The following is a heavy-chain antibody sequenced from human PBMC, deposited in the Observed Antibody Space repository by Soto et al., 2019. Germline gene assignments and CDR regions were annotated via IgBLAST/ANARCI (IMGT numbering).Heavy chain of an antibody. CDR3: ARLPFPWGWFDP. Sequence: ESGGGLVKPGGSLRLSCAASGIVFSDYMSWVRQAPGKGLEWLSYISGSGRTIYSADSVKGRFTISSDNATNSLYLQMNNVRTEDTAVYYCARLPFPWGWFDPWGQGTLVTVSS. V-gene: IGHV3-11*01. D-gene: IGHD3-16*01. CDR1: GIVFSDY. J-gene: IGHJ5*02. CDR2: ISGSGRTI.